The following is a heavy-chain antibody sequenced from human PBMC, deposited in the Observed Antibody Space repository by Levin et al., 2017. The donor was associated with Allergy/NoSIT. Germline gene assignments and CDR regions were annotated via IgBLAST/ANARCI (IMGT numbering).Heavy chain of an antibody. Sequence: SCAASGVTFSSYWMSWVRQAPGKGLEWVANIKQDGSEKYYVDSVKGRFTISRDNAKNSLYLQMNSLRAEDTAVYYCARSNFLDCSSTSCYTVNYFDYWGQGTLVTVSS. J-gene: IGHJ4*02. V-gene: IGHV3-7*01. CDR1: GVTFSSYW. D-gene: IGHD2-2*02. CDR3: ARSNFLDCSSTSCYTVNYFDY. CDR2: IKQDGSEK.